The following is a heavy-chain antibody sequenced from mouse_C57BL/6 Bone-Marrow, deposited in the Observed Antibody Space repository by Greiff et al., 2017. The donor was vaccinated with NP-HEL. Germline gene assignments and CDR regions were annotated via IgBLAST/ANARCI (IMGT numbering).Heavy chain of an antibody. J-gene: IGHJ3*01. Sequence: VQLQQPGAELVRPGSSVKLSCKASGYTFTSYWMHWVKQRPIQGLEWIGNIDPSDSDTHYNQKFKDKATLTVDKSSSTAYMQLSSLTSEDSAVYYCARLGRWFAYWGQGTLVTVSA. CDR1: GYTFTSYW. CDR2: IDPSDSDT. D-gene: IGHD4-1*01. CDR3: ARLGRWFAY. V-gene: IGHV1-52*01.